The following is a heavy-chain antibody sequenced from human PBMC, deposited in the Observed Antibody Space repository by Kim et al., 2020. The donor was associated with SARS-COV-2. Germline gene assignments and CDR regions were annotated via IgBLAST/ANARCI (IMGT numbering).Heavy chain of an antibody. V-gene: IGHV4-59*01. Sequence: SETLSLTCTVSGGSISSYYWSWIRQPPGKGLEWIGYIYYSGSTNYNPSLKSRVTISVDTSKNQFSLKLSSVTAADTAVYYCARGGGCSSTSCYPNWFDPWGQGTLVPSPQ. CDR1: GGSISSYY. J-gene: IGHJ5*02. D-gene: IGHD2-2*01. CDR3: ARGGGCSSTSCYPNWFDP. CDR2: IYYSGST.